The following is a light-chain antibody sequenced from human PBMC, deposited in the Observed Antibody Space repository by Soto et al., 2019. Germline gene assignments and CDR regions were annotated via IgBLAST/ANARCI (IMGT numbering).Light chain of an antibody. V-gene: IGLV2-8*01. CDR3: SSYAGSNTVV. Sequence: QSALTQPPSASGSPGQSVTISCTGTSSDVGGYNYVSWYQQHPGKAPKLMIYEVSKRPSGVPDRFSGSKSGNTASLPVSGVQAEDEADYYCSSYAGSNTVVFGGGTKLTVL. CDR2: EVS. CDR1: SSDVGGYNY. J-gene: IGLJ2*01.